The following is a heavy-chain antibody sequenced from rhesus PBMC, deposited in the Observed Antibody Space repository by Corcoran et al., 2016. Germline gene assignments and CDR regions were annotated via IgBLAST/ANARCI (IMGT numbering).Heavy chain of an antibody. CDR1: GGPSNDGYY. D-gene: IGHD2-2*01. Sequence: QVQLQESGPGLAEPSETLSLTCAGSGGPSNDGYYWSWIRQTPGQALERIGYVDGANGDTNYHPSLNNRVTISMNTSKNLFSLKLTSLTAADSATYYCARWYARASRNWLDAFDFWGQGLRVTVSS. J-gene: IGHJ3*01. V-gene: IGHV4-106*01. CDR3: ARWYARASRNWLDAFDF. CDR2: VDGANGDT.